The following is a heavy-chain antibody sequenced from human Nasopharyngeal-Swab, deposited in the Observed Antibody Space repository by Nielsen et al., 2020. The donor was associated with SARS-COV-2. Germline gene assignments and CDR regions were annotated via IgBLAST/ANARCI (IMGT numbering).Heavy chain of an antibody. CDR3: ARGYLKSGMDV. CDR2: TYYGSKRYT. CDR1: GDCVSSNNVG. V-gene: IGHV6-1*01. D-gene: IGHD1-1*01. Sequence: SQTLSPTCAISGDCVSSNNVGWNWFRQSPSRGLAWPGRTYYGSKRYTDYAVSVKSRITINADTSKNQFSLQLNSVNPEDTAVYYCARGYLKSGMDVWGQGTTVTVSS. J-gene: IGHJ6*02.